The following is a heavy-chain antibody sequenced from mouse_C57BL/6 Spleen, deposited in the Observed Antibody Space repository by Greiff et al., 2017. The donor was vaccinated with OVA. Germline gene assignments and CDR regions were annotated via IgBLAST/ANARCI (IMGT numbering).Heavy chain of an antibody. CDR2: INPYNGGT. Sequence: EVQLQESGPVLVKPGASVKMSCKASGYTFTDYYMNWVKQSHGKSLEWIGVINPYNGGTSYNQKFKGKATLTVDKSSSTAYMELNSLTSEDSAVYYCARWYYGSSPYYAMDYWGQGTSVTVSS. J-gene: IGHJ4*01. V-gene: IGHV1-19*01. D-gene: IGHD1-1*01. CDR3: ARWYYGSSPYYAMDY. CDR1: GYTFTDYY.